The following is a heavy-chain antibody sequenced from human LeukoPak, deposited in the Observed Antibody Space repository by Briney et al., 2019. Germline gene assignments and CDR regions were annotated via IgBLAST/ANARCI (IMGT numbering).Heavy chain of an antibody. CDR3: ARERRTVTDFDY. V-gene: IGHV3-21*01. J-gene: IGHJ4*02. D-gene: IGHD4-17*01. CDR1: GFTFSSYS. Sequence: GGSLRPSCAASGFTFSSYSMNWVRQAPGKGLESVSSISSSSSYIYYADSVKGRFTISRDNAKNSLYLQMNSLRAEDTAVYYCARERRTVTDFDYWGQRTLVTVSS. CDR2: ISSSSSYI.